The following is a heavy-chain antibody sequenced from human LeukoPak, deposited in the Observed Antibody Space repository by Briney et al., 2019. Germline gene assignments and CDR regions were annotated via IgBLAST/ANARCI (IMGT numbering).Heavy chain of an antibody. J-gene: IGHJ4*02. V-gene: IGHV4-4*07. CDR3: ARQSTTGYSSIWYPYCFVDY. Sequence: SETLSLTCTVSGGSINSFYWTWIRQPAGKGLEWIGRIYSSGSTNFNPSLKSRVTMSVDTSKNQFSLRLSSVTAADTAVYYCARQSTTGYSSIWYPYCFVDYWGQGTLVTVSS. CDR2: IYSSGST. CDR1: GGSINSFY. D-gene: IGHD6-13*01.